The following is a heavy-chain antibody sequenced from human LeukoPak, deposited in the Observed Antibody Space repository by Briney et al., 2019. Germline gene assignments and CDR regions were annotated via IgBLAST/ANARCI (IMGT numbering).Heavy chain of an antibody. Sequence: GGSLRLSCAASGFTFSSYWMSWVRQAPGKGLEWVANIKQDGSEKYYVDSVKGRLTTSRDNAKNSLYLQMNSLRAEDTAVYYCAKGDGEDLMDVWGQGTTVTVSS. CDR3: AKGDGEDLMDV. CDR2: IKQDGSEK. V-gene: IGHV3-7*03. CDR1: GFTFSSYW. J-gene: IGHJ6*02.